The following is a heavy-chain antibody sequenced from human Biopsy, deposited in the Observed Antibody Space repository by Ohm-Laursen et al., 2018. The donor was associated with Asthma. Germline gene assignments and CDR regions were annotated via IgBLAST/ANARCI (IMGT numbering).Heavy chain of an antibody. CDR3: AKEGVAGTHIED. V-gene: IGHV3-30*04. CDR2: ISYDGSSI. Sequence: SLRLSCTASRFTYEMHWVRQAPGKGLEWVAVISYDGSSIYYADSVKGRFTISRDNSKNTLSLQMNSLTAEDTAVYYCAKEGVAGTHIEDWGQGTLVTVPS. D-gene: IGHD6-19*01. CDR1: RFTYE. J-gene: IGHJ4*02.